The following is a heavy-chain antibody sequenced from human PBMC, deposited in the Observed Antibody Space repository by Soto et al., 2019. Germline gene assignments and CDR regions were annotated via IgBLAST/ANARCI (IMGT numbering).Heavy chain of an antibody. V-gene: IGHV4-4*07. CDR2: IHTSEGT. J-gene: IGHJ4*02. Sequence: QVQLTESGPGLVKPSETLSLTCTVSGGSINDYYWSWIRQPAGKGLEWIGRIHTSEGTNRNPSLKSRVTMSVDPSNNQFSLILHSLTAADTAVYHCARALSASVGLSFASWGPGTLVTVSS. CDR3: ARALSASVGLSFAS. CDR1: GGSINDYY.